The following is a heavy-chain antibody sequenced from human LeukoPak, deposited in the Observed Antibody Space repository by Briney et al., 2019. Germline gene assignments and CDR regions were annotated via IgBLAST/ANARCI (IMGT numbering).Heavy chain of an antibody. J-gene: IGHJ4*02. CDR1: GDSISTYY. D-gene: IGHD4-23*01. CDR3: ARVSVVTADFDY. CDR2: IYSRGST. Sequence: SETLSLTCTVSGDSISTYYWSWIRQPPGEGLEWIGYIYSRGSTIYNPSLKSRVTISVDTSKNQFSLKLSSVTAADTAVYYCARVSVVTADFDYWGQGTLVTVSS. V-gene: IGHV4-59*01.